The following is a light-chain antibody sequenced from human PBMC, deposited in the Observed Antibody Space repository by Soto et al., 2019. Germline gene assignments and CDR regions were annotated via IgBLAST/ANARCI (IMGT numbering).Light chain of an antibody. CDR1: QSVSSNY. Sequence: EIVMTQSPDTLSLAPGETATLSCRASQSVSSNYVAWFHQKPGQAPMLLIYGASSRATGIPDRFSASGSGTDFTLTISRLEPEDFAVYYCQQYGRSPFTFGPGPKVDIK. CDR3: QQYGRSPFT. CDR2: GAS. V-gene: IGKV3-20*01. J-gene: IGKJ3*01.